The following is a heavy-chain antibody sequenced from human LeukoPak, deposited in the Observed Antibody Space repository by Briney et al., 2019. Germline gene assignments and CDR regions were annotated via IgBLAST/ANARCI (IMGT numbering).Heavy chain of an antibody. J-gene: IGHJ6*02. CDR2: THYSGSA. D-gene: IGHD3-3*01. CDR3: ARRRDFWSGYYTPTGYYGMDV. V-gene: IGHV4-39*01. CDR1: GGSISSPDHY. Sequence: SETLSLTCVVSGGSISSPDHYWAWIRQSPGNGLEWIATTHYSGSAYYSPSLKSRITISVDTSKNQVSLTLRSVTAADTALYYCARRRDFWSGYYTPTGYYGMDVWGQGTTVTVSS.